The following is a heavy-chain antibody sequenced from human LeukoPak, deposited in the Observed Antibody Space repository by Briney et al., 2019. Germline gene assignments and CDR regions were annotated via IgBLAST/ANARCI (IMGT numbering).Heavy chain of an antibody. D-gene: IGHD5-18*01. J-gene: IGHJ4*02. CDR1: GFTFSNAW. CDR2: ISSSSNYI. V-gene: IGHV3-21*01. CDR3: ARDTDTAIIPFDC. Sequence: GGSLRLSCAASGFTFSNAWLNWVRQAPGKGLEWVSSISSSSNYIYYADSVKGRFTISRDNAKNSLYLQMNSLRAEDTAVYYCARDTDTAIIPFDCWGQGALVTVSA.